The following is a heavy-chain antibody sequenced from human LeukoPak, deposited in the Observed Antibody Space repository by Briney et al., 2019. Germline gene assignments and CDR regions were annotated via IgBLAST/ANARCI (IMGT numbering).Heavy chain of an antibody. CDR3: ARGGTTVTPGLLWFDP. CDR1: GGSISSSSYY. J-gene: IGHJ5*02. D-gene: IGHD4-17*01. CDR2: IYYSGST. Sequence: KPSETLSLTCTVSGGSISSSSYYWGWIRQPPGKGLEWIGSIYYSGSTYYNPSLKSRVTISVDTSKNQFSLKLSSVTAADTAVYYCARGGTTVTPGLLWFDPWGQGTLVTVSS. V-gene: IGHV4-39*07.